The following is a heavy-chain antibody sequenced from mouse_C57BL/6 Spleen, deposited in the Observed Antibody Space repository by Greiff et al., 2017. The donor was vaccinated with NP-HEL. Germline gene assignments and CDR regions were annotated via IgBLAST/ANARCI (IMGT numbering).Heavy chain of an antibody. D-gene: IGHD1-1*01. V-gene: IGHV1-80*01. Sequence: QVQLQQSGAELVKPGASVKISCKASGYAFSSYWMNWVKQRPGKGLEWIGQIYPGDGDTNYNGKFKGKATLTADKSSSTAYMQLSSLTSEDSAVYFGTRSYYGSSYAMDYWGQGTSVTVSS. CDR1: GYAFSSYW. CDR2: IYPGDGDT. J-gene: IGHJ4*01. CDR3: TRSYYGSSYAMDY.